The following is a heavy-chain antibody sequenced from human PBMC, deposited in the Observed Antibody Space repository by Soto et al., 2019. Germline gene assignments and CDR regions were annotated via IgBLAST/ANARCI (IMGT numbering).Heavy chain of an antibody. D-gene: IGHD3-22*01. J-gene: IGHJ4*02. V-gene: IGHV4-59*01. Sequence: SETLSLTCTVSGGSISSYYWSWIRQPPGKGLEWIGYIYYSGSTNYNPSLKSRVTISVDTSKNQFSLKLSSVTAADTAVYYCARYDSSGYYYFDYWGQGTLVTVSS. CDR2: IYYSGST. CDR3: ARYDSSGYYYFDY. CDR1: GGSISSYY.